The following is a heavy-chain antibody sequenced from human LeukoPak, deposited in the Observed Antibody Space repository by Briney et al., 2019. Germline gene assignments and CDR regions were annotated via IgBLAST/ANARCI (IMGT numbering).Heavy chain of an antibody. CDR1: GGSISGYY. V-gene: IGHV4-59*01. CDR2: IYYSGST. CDR3: ARGATMVRGAFDY. Sequence: SETLSLTCAVSGGSISGYYWSWIRQPPGKGLEWIGYIYYSGSTNYNPSLKSRVTISVDTSKNQFSLKLSSVTAADTAVYYCARGATMVRGAFDYWGQGTLVTVSS. D-gene: IGHD3-10*01. J-gene: IGHJ4*02.